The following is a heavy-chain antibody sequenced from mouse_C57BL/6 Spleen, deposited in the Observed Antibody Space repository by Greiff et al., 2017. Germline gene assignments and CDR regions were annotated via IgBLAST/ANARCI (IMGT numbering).Heavy chain of an antibody. CDR2: ISSGSSTI. CDR1: GFTFSDYG. D-gene: IGHD2-5*01. CDR3: ARNYYSNFYYAMDY. J-gene: IGHJ4*01. V-gene: IGHV5-17*01. Sequence: EVKLVESGGGLVKPGGSLKLSCAASGFTFSDYGMHWVRQAPEKGLEWVAYISSGSSTIYYADTVKGRFTISRDNAKNTLFLQMTSLRSEDTAMYYCARNYYSNFYYAMDYWGQGTSVTVSS.